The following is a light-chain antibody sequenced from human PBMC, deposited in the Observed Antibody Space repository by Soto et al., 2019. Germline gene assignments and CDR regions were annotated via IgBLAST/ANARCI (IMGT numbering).Light chain of an antibody. J-gene: IGKJ3*01. CDR1: QSVSSKY. CDR2: GTS. CDR3: QQYGSSIFT. V-gene: IGKV3-20*01. Sequence: EIVLTQSPGTLSLSPGERATLSCRASQSVSSKYLAWYQQKPGQAPRVLIYGTSIRASGVPERFSGGGSGTDFTLTITRLEPEDFAVYYCQQYGSSIFTCGPGTKVDIK.